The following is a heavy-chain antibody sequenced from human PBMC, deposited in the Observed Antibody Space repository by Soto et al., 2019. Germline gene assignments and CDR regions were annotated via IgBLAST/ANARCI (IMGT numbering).Heavy chain of an antibody. Sequence: SSKGSVYDFSTSWIAWVRQMPGRGLEWMGIIYSGDSDTRYSPSFEGQVIISVDKSISTAYLQWRSLKASDTAMYYCARGTTVSTFADYYFDYWGQGNLVTVSS. CDR1: VYDFSTSW. V-gene: IGHV5-51*01. CDR2: IYSGDSDT. CDR3: ARGTTVSTFADYYFDY. D-gene: IGHD4-4*01. J-gene: IGHJ4*02.